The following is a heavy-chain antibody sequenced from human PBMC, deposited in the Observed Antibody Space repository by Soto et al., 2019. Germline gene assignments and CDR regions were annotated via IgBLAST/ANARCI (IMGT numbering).Heavy chain of an antibody. CDR1: GDSVSSNSAA. CDR2: TYYRSKWYN. CDR3: ARDEFPPYDGSGYYPYYFDY. J-gene: IGHJ4*02. Sequence: SQTLSLTCAISGDSVSSNSAAWNWIRQSPSRGLEWLGRTYYRSKWYNDYAVSVKSRITINPDTSKNQFSPQLNSVTPEDTAVYYCARDEFPPYDGSGYYPYYFDYWGQGTLVTVSS. V-gene: IGHV6-1*01. D-gene: IGHD3-22*01.